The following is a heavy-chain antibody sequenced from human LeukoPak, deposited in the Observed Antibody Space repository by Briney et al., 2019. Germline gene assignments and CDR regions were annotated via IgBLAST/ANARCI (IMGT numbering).Heavy chain of an antibody. Sequence: PGVSLRLSCAASGFTFSSYAMSWVRQAPGKGLEWVSAISGSGGSTYYTDSVKGRFTISRDNSKNTLYLQMNSLKAEDTAVYYCARERVWFGELLSSFDVWGQGTTVTVSS. V-gene: IGHV3-23*01. CDR1: GFTFSSYA. CDR3: ARERVWFGELLSSFDV. CDR2: ISGSGGST. D-gene: IGHD3-10*01. J-gene: IGHJ6*02.